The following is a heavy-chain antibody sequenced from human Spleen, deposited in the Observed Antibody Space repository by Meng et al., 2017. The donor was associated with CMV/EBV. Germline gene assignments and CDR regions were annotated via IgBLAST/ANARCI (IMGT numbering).Heavy chain of an antibody. Sequence: GESLKISCAASGFTFSGSAMHWVRQASGKGLEWVGRIRSKANTYATTYAASVKGRFTISRDDSKNTAYLQVNSLKTEDTAVYYCTRQPHDYVWGSYRYEGELDYWDQGTLVTVSS. J-gene: IGHJ4*02. CDR3: TRQPHDYVWGSYRYEGELDY. CDR2: IRSKANTYAT. D-gene: IGHD3-16*02. CDR1: GFTFSGSA. V-gene: IGHV3-73*01.